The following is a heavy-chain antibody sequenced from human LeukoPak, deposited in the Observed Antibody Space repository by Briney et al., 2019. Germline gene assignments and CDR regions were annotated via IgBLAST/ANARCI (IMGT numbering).Heavy chain of an antibody. D-gene: IGHD2-15*01. J-gene: IGHJ3*02. CDR1: GFTFSSYE. Sequence: RGSLRLSCAASGFTFSSYEMNWVRQAPGKGLEWVSYISSSGSTIYYADSVKGRFTISRDNAKNSLYLQMNSLRAEDTAVYYCEVVVVAATRGHAFDIWGQGTMVTVSS. CDR3: EVVVVAATRGHAFDI. V-gene: IGHV3-48*03. CDR2: ISSSGSTI.